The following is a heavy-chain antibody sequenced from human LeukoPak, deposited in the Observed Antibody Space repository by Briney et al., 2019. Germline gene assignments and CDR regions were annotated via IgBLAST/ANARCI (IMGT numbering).Heavy chain of an antibody. CDR2: INHSGST. D-gene: IGHD4-23*01. CDR3: ARALRWQTTFDY. J-gene: IGHJ4*02. Sequence: SETLSLTCTASGVSISSGDYYWGWIRQPPGKGLEWIGEINHSGSTNYNPSLKSRVTISVDTSKNQFSLKLSSVTAADTAVYYCARALRWQTTFDYWGQGTLVTVSS. V-gene: IGHV4-39*07. CDR1: GVSISSGDYY.